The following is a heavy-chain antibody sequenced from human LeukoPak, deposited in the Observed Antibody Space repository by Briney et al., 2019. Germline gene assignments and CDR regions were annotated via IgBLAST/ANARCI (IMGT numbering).Heavy chain of an antibody. D-gene: IGHD2-8*01. CDR1: GGSISSSSYY. J-gene: IGHJ4*02. CDR3: MGYATATASFDY. Sequence: SETLSLTRTVSGGSISSSSYYWGWIRQPPGKGLEWIGSIYYSGNTYYNASLKSRVTISVDTSKNQFALKLSSVTAADTAVYYCMGYATATASFDYWGQGTLVTVSS. CDR2: IYYSGNT. V-gene: IGHV4-39*01.